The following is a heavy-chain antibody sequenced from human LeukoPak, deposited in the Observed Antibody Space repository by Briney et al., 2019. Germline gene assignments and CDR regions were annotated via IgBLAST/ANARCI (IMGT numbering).Heavy chain of an antibody. J-gene: IGHJ6*02. CDR3: ARDRDYGDYYYYGMGV. CDR2: IWYDGSNK. Sequence: GGSLRLSCAASGFTFSNYWMSWVRQAPGKGLEWVAVIWYDGSNKYCADSVKGRFTISRDNSKNTLYLQMNSLRAEDTAVYYCARDRDYGDYYYYGMGVWGQGTTVTVSS. V-gene: IGHV3-33*08. CDR1: GFTFSNYW. D-gene: IGHD4-17*01.